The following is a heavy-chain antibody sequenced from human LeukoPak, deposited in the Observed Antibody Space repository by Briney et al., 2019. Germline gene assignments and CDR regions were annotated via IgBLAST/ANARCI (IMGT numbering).Heavy chain of an antibody. CDR3: ARDVLEWLSSGSNWFDP. J-gene: IGHJ5*02. CDR1: GGSISSGDYY. V-gene: IGHV4-30-4*01. D-gene: IGHD3-3*01. Sequence: PSQTLSLTCTVSGGSISSGDYYWSWIRQPPGKGLEWIGYIYYSGSTYYNPSLKSRVTISVDTSKNQFSLKLSSVTAADTAVYYCARDVLEWLSSGSNWFDPWGQGTLVTVSS. CDR2: IYYSGST.